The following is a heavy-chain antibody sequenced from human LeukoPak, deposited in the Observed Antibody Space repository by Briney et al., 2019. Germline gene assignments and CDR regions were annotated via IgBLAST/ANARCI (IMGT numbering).Heavy chain of an antibody. D-gene: IGHD3-22*01. J-gene: IGHJ4*02. CDR1: GGSISNHY. V-gene: IGHV4-59*11. CDR2: IYCSGST. CDR3: ARSYYDDRSGSRHYYFDS. Sequence: SETLSLTCPVSGGSISNHYWTWIRQPPGKGLEWVGVIYCSGSTNYEASLKSPVTLSLDWANTQFCLNLSSVTAADTAVYYCARSYYDDRSGSRHYYFDSWGQGTLVTVSS.